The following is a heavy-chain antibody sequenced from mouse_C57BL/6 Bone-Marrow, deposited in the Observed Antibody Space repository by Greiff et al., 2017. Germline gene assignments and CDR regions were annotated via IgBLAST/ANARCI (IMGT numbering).Heavy chain of an antibody. CDR1: GFNIKDDY. Sequence: VQLKESGAELVRPGASVKLSCTASGFNIKDDYMHWVKQRPEQGLEWIGWIDPENGDTEYASKFQGKATITADTSSNTAYLQLSSLTSEDTAVYYCTTNYYGSSYLYYAIDYWGQGTSVTVSS. J-gene: IGHJ4*01. D-gene: IGHD1-1*01. V-gene: IGHV14-4*01. CDR3: TTNYYGSSYLYYAIDY. CDR2: IDPENGDT.